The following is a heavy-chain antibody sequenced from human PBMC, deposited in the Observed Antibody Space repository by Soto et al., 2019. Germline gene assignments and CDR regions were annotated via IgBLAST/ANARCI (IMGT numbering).Heavy chain of an antibody. Sequence: RSQTLSLTCAISGDSVSGNSAAWNWIRQSPSGGLEWLGRTYYRSKFYSHYAVSVRSRIIIKPDTSKNQFSLQLNSVTPEDTAVYYCARIVGSSEQDYWGQGTLVTVSS. CDR3: ARIVGSSEQDY. J-gene: IGHJ4*02. CDR2: TYYRSKFYS. CDR1: GDSVSGNSAA. D-gene: IGHD6-13*01. V-gene: IGHV6-1*01.